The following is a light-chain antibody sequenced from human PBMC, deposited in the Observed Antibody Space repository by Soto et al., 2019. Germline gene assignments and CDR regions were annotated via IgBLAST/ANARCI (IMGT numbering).Light chain of an antibody. Sequence: EIVITQSSATLSVSPGERATLSCRASQSVSSNLAWYQQKPGQAPRLLIYGASTRATGIPARFSGSGSGTDFTLTISSLEPEDFAVYYCQQRSNWPRTFGQGTTGDIK. CDR1: QSVSSN. J-gene: IGKJ1*01. CDR3: QQRSNWPRT. V-gene: IGKV3-15*01. CDR2: GAS.